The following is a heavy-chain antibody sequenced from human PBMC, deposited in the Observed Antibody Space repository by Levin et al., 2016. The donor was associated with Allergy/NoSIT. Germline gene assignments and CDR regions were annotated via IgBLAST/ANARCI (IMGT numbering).Heavy chain of an antibody. D-gene: IGHD1-1*01. J-gene: IGHJ5*02. Sequence: GGSLRLSCAASGFSFSSYTMNWVRQAPGKGLDWVSSISSRSSYIYYADSVKGRFTISRDNAKNSLYLQMNSLRAEDTAVYYCTRERAWPTGFDPWGQGTLVTVSS. CDR2: ISSRSSYI. CDR1: GFSFSSYT. V-gene: IGHV3-21*01. CDR3: TRERAWPTGFDP.